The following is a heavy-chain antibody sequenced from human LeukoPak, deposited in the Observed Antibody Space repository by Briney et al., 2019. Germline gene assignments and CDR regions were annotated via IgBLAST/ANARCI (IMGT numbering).Heavy chain of an antibody. CDR2: IKRDGSEK. Sequence: GGSLRLSCAGSGFTFSGSAMHWVRQAPGKGLEWVANIKRDGSEKYYMDSVKGRFTISRDNAKNSLYLQMNSLRAEDTAIYYCAREARGNYAPGLDYWGQGTLVTVSS. D-gene: IGHD1-7*01. J-gene: IGHJ4*02. V-gene: IGHV3-7*01. CDR1: GFTFSGSA. CDR3: AREARGNYAPGLDY.